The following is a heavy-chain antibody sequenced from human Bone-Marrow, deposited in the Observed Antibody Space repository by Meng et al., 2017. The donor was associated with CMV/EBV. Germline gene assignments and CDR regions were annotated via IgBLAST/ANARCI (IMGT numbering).Heavy chain of an antibody. J-gene: IGHJ6*02. Sequence: GGSLRLSCAASGFTFSSYAMSWVRQAPGKGLEWVSAISGSGGSTYYADSVKGRFTISRDNSKNTLYLQMNSLRAEDTAVYYCARQMGYYYDSSGSYYYYGMDVWGQGTTVTVSS. CDR2: ISGSGGST. D-gene: IGHD3-22*01. V-gene: IGHV3-23*01. CDR1: GFTFSSYA. CDR3: ARQMGYYYDSSGSYYYYGMDV.